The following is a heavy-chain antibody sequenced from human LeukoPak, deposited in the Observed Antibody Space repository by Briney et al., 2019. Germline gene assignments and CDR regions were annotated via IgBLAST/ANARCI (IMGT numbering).Heavy chain of an antibody. CDR3: TTIENSYDSTGYLFDY. J-gene: IGHJ4*02. CDR1: GFTFDDYT. D-gene: IGHD3-22*01. V-gene: IGHV3-43*01. CDR2: ISWDGGST. Sequence: GGSLRLSCAASGFTFDDYTMHWVRQAPGKGLEWVSLISWDGGSTYYADSVKGRFTISRDNSKNSLYLQMNSLRTEDTALYYCTTIENSYDSTGYLFDYWGQGTLVTVSS.